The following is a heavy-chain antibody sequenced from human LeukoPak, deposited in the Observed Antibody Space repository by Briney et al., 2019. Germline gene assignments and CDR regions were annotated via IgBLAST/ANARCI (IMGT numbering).Heavy chain of an antibody. V-gene: IGHV3-43*01. D-gene: IGHD6-19*01. Sequence: GGSLRLSCAASGFTFDDYTMHWVRHAPGKGLEWVSLISWDGGSTYYADSVKGRFTISRDNSKNSLYLQMNSLRTEDTALYYCAKDPGLSGWYYFDYWGQGTLVTVSS. J-gene: IGHJ4*02. CDR2: ISWDGGST. CDR1: GFTFDDYT. CDR3: AKDPGLSGWYYFDY.